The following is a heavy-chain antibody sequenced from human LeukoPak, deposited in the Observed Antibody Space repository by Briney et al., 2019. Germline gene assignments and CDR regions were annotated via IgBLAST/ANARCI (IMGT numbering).Heavy chain of an antibody. CDR2: IYYSGST. D-gene: IGHD2-2*01. CDR3: ARGSKIVPAASRGGWCYFDY. Sequence: SETLSLTFTVSGGSISSSSYYWGWIRQPPGKGLEWIGSIYYSGSTYYNPSLKSRVTISVDTSKNQFSLKLSSVTAADTAVYYCARGSKIVPAASRGGWCYFDYWGQGTLVTVSS. J-gene: IGHJ4*02. CDR1: GGSISSSSYY. V-gene: IGHV4-39*07.